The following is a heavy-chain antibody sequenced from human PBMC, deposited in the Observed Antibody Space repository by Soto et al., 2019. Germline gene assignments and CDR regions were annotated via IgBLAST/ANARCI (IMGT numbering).Heavy chain of an antibody. CDR3: ARTLATWGEEYFDY. D-gene: IGHD3-16*01. CDR1: GYTFTGYY. J-gene: IGHJ4*02. V-gene: IGHV1-2*04. Sequence: QVPLVQSGAEVKKPGASVKVSCKASGYTFTGYYMHWVRQAPGQGLEWMGWINPNSGGTNYAQKFQGWVTMTRDTSISTAYMELSRLRSDDTAVYYCARTLATWGEEYFDYWGQGTLVTVSS. CDR2: INPNSGGT.